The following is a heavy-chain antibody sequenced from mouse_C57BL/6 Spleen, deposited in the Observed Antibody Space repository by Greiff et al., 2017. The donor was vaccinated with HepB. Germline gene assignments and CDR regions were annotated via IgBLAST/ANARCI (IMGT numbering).Heavy chain of an antibody. Sequence: EVQGVESGEGLVKPGGSLKLSCAASGFTFSSYAMSWVRQTPEQRLEWVAYISSGGDYIYYADTVKGRFTISRDNARNTLYLQMSSLKSEDTAMYYCTREGDDYDEAWFAYWGQGTLVTVSA. D-gene: IGHD2-4*01. V-gene: IGHV5-9-1*02. CDR1: GFTFSSYA. CDR2: ISSGGDYI. J-gene: IGHJ3*01. CDR3: TREGDDYDEAWFAY.